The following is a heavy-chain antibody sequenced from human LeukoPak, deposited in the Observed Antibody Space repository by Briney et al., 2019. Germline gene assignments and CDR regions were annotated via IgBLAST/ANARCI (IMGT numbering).Heavy chain of an antibody. CDR3: ARDSLGEVVVPAAFYYYGMDV. CDR1: GGSISSYD. CDR2: IYTSGGT. Sequence: SETLSLTCTVSGGSISSYDWSWIRQPAGKGLEWIGRIYTSGGTNYNPSLKSRVTMSVDTSKNQFSLKLSSVTAADTAVYYCARDSLGEVVVPAAFYYYGMDVWGQGTTVTVSS. V-gene: IGHV4-4*07. J-gene: IGHJ6*02. D-gene: IGHD2-2*01.